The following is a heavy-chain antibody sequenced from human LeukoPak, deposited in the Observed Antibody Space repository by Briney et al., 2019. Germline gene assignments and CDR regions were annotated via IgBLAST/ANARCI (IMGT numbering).Heavy chain of an antibody. CDR2: ISAYNGDT. CDR3: ARDSHPVYYYDSSGYQPLYWED. CDR1: GYTFTTYG. Sequence: ASVKVSCKASGYTFTTYGISWVRQAPGQGLEWMGWISAYNGDTKYAQKFQGRVTMTTDTSTSTAYMDLRSLRSDDTAVYYCARDSHPVYYYDSSGYQPLYWEDWGQGTLVTVSS. V-gene: IGHV1-18*01. D-gene: IGHD3-22*01. J-gene: IGHJ4*02.